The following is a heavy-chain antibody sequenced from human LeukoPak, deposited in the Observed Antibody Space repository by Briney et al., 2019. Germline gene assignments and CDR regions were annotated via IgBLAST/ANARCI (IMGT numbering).Heavy chain of an antibody. CDR2: INPNSGDT. D-gene: IGHD6-13*01. J-gene: IGHJ6*03. Sequence: ASVKVSCKSSAYSFTGFYMHWVRQAPGQGLEWMGWINPNSGDTKYAQKFQGRVTMTTDTSTSTAYMELRSLRSDDTAVYYCARVRSSSWSDYYYYYMDVWGKGTTVTVSS. CDR1: AYSFTGFY. CDR3: ARVRSSSWSDYYYYYMDV. V-gene: IGHV1-2*02.